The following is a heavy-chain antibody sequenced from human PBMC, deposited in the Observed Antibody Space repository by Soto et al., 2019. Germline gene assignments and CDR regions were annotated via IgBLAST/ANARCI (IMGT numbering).Heavy chain of an antibody. V-gene: IGHV1-18*01. J-gene: IGHJ4*02. Sequence: QVHLVQSGAEVKNPGASVKVSCKGSGYDFTTYGITWVRQAPGQGLECMAWISAHNGNTNYAPNPQCRVTVTREPSTSTACIELRSLSSDEPAVYDGARGRSGDSWGQGALVTVSS. CDR2: ISAHNGNT. CDR3: ARGRSGDS. CDR1: GYDFTTYG.